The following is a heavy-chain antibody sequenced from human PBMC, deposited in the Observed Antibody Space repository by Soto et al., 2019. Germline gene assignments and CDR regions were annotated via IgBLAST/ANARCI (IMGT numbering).Heavy chain of an antibody. Sequence: EVVLLESGGGLAQPGGSLRLSCVASGFTFSKYAMNWVRQAPGKGLEWVASISGTAVSTDYADSVKGRFTISRDNSKNTVSLQMDNLRVEDTATYSCVNWNDEDVDWGQGTLVVVSS. V-gene: IGHV3-23*01. J-gene: IGHJ4*01. CDR2: ISGTAVST. CDR3: VNWNDEDVD. D-gene: IGHD1-1*01. CDR1: GFTFSKYA.